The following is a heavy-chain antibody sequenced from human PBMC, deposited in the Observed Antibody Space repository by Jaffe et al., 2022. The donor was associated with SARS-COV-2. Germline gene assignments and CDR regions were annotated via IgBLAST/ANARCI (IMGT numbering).Heavy chain of an antibody. Sequence: QITLKESGPTLVKPTQTLTLTCTFSGFSLSTSGVGVGWIRQPPGKALEWLALIYWDDDKRYSPSLKSRLTITKDTSKNQVVLTMTNMDPVDTATYYCAHSRISSSWYGYFDYWGQGTLVTVSS. J-gene: IGHJ4*02. CDR1: GFSLSTSGVG. CDR2: IYWDDDK. V-gene: IGHV2-5*02. CDR3: AHSRISSSWYGYFDY. D-gene: IGHD6-13*01.